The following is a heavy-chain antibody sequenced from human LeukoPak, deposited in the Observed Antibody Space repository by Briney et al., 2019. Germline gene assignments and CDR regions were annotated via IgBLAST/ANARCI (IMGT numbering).Heavy chain of an antibody. Sequence: GGSLRLSCAASGFSFSDHYMDWVRQAPGKGLEWVGRIKNKANSYITEYAASVQGRFTISRDDSQDSLYLQMNSLKTEDTAVYYCATIRGWLGYWGQGNLVTVSS. D-gene: IGHD5-24*01. CDR3: ATIRGWLGY. CDR1: GFSFSDHY. V-gene: IGHV3-72*01. CDR2: IKNKANSYIT. J-gene: IGHJ4*02.